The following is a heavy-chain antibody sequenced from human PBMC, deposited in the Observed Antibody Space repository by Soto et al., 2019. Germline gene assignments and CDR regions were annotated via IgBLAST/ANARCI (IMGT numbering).Heavy chain of an antibody. D-gene: IGHD1-26*01. CDR2: IYYSGST. V-gene: IGHV4-31*03. J-gene: IGHJ4*02. CDR3: ARERARSYPDY. CDR1: GGSISSGGYY. Sequence: QVQLQESGPGLVKPSQTLSLTCTVSGGSISSGGYYWSWIRQHPGKGLEWIGYIYYSGSTYYNPSLKSRVTIAVDTSKNQFPLKLSSVTAADTAVYYCARERARSYPDYWGQGTLVTVSS.